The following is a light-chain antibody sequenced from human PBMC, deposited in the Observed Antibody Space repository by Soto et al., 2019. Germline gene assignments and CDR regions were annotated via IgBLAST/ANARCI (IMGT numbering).Light chain of an antibody. J-gene: IGLJ1*01. Sequence: QSVLTQPPSASGTPGQRVTISCSGGSSNIGVHTVNWYQQLPGTAPKLLIYSNNQRPSGVPDRFSGSKSGTSASLAISGLQSEDEADYYCGAWDSSLDGYVFGTGTKVTVL. CDR1: SSNIGVHT. CDR2: SNN. V-gene: IGLV1-44*01. CDR3: GAWDSSLDGYV.